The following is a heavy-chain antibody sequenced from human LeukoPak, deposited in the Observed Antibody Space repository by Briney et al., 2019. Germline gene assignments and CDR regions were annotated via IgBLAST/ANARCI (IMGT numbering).Heavy chain of an antibody. D-gene: IGHD5-24*01. J-gene: IGHJ4*02. V-gene: IGHV1-69*01. Sequence: SVKVSCKASGGTFSSYAISWVRQAPGQGLEWMGGIIPIFGTANYTQKFQGRVTITADESTSTAYMELSSLRSEDTAVYYCARDRSRVERGYFDYWGQGTLVTVSS. CDR1: GGTFSSYA. CDR2: IIPIFGTA. CDR3: ARDRSRVERGYFDY.